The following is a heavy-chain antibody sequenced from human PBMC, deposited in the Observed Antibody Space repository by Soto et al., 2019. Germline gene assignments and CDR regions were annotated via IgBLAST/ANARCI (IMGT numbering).Heavy chain of an antibody. CDR1: GFSFSDYY. CDR2: ITTDSYR. Sequence: PGGSLRLSCAASGFSFSDYYMTWIRQAPGKGLEWVSYITTDSYRKYADSVEGRFTISRDNAKNSLYLQMNSLRVEDTAVYYCVRLEAQGYYYGMDVWGQGTTVTVSS. J-gene: IGHJ6*02. V-gene: IGHV3-11*06. CDR3: VRLEAQGYYYGMDV.